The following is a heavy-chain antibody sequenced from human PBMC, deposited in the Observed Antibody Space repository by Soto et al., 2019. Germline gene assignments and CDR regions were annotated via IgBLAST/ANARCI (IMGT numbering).Heavy chain of an antibody. Sequence: GGSLRLSCAASGFTFSNAWMNWVRQAPGKGLEWVGRIKSKTDGGTTDYAAPVKGRFTISRDDSKNTLYLQMNSLKTEDTAVYYCTTDISSGWPHPFDYWGQGTLVTVSS. CDR2: IKSKTDGGTT. CDR1: GFTFSNAW. CDR3: TTDISSGWPHPFDY. J-gene: IGHJ4*02. V-gene: IGHV3-15*07. D-gene: IGHD6-19*01.